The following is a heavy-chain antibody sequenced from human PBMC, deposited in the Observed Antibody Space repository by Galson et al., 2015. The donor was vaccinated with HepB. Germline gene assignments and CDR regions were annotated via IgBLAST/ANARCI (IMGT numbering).Heavy chain of an antibody. V-gene: IGHV4-34*01. Sequence: SETLSLTCAVYGGSFSGYYWSWIRQPPGKGLEWIGEINHSGSTNYNPSLKSRVTMSVDTSKNQFSLKLSSVTAADTAVYYCARDIIVVVPAAIVPRYGMDVWGQGTTVTVSS. CDR3: ARDIIVVVPAAIVPRYGMDV. J-gene: IGHJ6*02. D-gene: IGHD2-2*01. CDR2: INHSGST. CDR1: GGSFSGYY.